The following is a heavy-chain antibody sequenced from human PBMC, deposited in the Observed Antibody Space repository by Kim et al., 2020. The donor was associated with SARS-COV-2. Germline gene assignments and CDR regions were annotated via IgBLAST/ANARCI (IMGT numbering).Heavy chain of an antibody. D-gene: IGHD3-22*01. CDR3: ARGNYFESISLSDYYNGMDV. CDR1: GLTFDESA. CDR2: ISYDGRNE. V-gene: IGHV3-30-3*01. J-gene: IGHJ6*02. Sequence: GGSLRLSCAASGLTFDESAMNWVRQAPGKGLAWVAVISYDGRNEEYADSVKGRFTISRDNSKSTLYLQMNSLRVEETAVYFCARGNYFESISLSDYYNGMDVWGQGTTVTVSS.